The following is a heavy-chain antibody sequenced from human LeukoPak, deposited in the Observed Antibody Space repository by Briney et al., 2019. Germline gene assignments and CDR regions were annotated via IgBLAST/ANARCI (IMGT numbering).Heavy chain of an antibody. J-gene: IGHJ5*02. CDR2: IYYSGST. D-gene: IGHD6-13*01. Sequence: SETLSLTCTVSGGSISSYYWSWIRQPPGKGLEWIGYIYYSGSTNYNPSLKSRVTISVDTSKNQFSLKLSSVTAADTAVYYCARHPTIAAAGTFWLDPWGQGTLVTVSS. CDR1: GGSISSYY. V-gene: IGHV4-59*08. CDR3: ARHPTIAAAGTFWLDP.